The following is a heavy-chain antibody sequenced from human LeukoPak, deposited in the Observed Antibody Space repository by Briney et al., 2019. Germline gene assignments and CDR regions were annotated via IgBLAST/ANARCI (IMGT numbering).Heavy chain of an antibody. CDR3: ARNWGLDY. CDR2: ISPNGDTT. Sequence: GGSLRLSCAASGFTFNIHAMTWARQAPGRGLEWVSVISPNGDTTFYADSVKGRFTISRDNSKNMVFLQMDSLGAEDMAVYYCARNWGLDYWGQGTLVTVSS. J-gene: IGHJ4*02. D-gene: IGHD7-27*01. V-gene: IGHV3-23*01. CDR1: GFTFNIHA.